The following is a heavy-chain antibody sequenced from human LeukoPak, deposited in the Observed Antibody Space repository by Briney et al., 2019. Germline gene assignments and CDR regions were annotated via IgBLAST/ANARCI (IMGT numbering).Heavy chain of an antibody. V-gene: IGHV3-9*01. CDR3: ARVIDRVVPAAILGPPGY. CDR2: ISWNSGSI. Sequence: GRSLRLSCAASGFTFDDYTMHWVRQVPGKGLEWVSGISWNSGSIGYVDSVKGRFTISRDNAKSFLYLQMNSLRAEDTAVYYCARVIDRVVPAAILGPPGYWGQGTLVTVSS. J-gene: IGHJ4*02. D-gene: IGHD2-2*02. CDR1: GFTFDDYT.